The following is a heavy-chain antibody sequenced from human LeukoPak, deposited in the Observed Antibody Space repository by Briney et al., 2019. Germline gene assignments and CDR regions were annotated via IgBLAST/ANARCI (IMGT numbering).Heavy chain of an antibody. V-gene: IGHV1-2*02. CDR2: FNPNSGGT. J-gene: IGHJ4*02. CDR3: ARGYAYFDY. D-gene: IGHD2-2*01. CDR1: AYTLTYYY. Sequence: ASVNVSCKASAYTLTYYYVNWVRLAPGQGLEWMGWFNPNSGGTNYAQKFQGRVTMTRDTSISTAYMELSRLTSEDTGVYYCARGYAYFDYWGQGTLVTVSS.